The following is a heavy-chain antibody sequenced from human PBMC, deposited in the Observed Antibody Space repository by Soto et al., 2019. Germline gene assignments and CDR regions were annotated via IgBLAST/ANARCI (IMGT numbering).Heavy chain of an antibody. V-gene: IGHV1-18*01. CDR2: ISPYSGYT. Sequence: ASVKVSCKGFGYSFMKYGINCVLQSPLQWLEWVGWISPYSGYTHSAQKFHGRLTLTTDTAASTAYMELRILRPADTALYYCAREASVLIPAAQPSRFDSWGQGTLVTVSS. D-gene: IGHD2-2*01. J-gene: IGHJ4*02. CDR3: AREASVLIPAAQPSRFDS. CDR1: GYSFMKYG.